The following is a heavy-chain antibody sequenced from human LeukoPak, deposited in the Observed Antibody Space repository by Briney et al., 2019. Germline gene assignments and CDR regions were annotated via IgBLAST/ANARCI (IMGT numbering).Heavy chain of an antibody. J-gene: IGHJ6*03. CDR1: GFTFRSYW. V-gene: IGHV3-7*01. CDR3: PRDRSHMDV. CDR2: IKQDGSEK. Sequence: PGGSLRLSCAASGFTFRSYWMSWVRQAPGKGLEWVANIKQDGSEKYYVDSVKGRFTISRDNAKNSLYLQMNSLRAEDTAVYYCPRDRSHMDVWGKGTTVTVSS.